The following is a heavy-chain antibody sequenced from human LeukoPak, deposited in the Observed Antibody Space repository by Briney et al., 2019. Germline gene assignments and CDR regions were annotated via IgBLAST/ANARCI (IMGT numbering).Heavy chain of an antibody. D-gene: IGHD3-9*01. Sequence: GGTLRLSSAASGFIFSNYDMSWVRQAPGKGLECVSTTSENGPSTYYADSVKGRFTISRDNSKNTLYLQMNSLRADDTAVYYCAKDRVPYYDILFGYQPTDYWGQGTLVTVSS. V-gene: IGHV3-23*01. CDR2: TSENGPST. CDR3: AKDRVPYYDILFGYQPTDY. J-gene: IGHJ4*02. CDR1: GFIFSNYD.